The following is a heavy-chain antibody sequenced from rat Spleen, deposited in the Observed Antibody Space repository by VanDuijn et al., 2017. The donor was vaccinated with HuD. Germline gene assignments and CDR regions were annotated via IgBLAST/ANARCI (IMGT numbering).Heavy chain of an antibody. CDR2: ISYDGSST. D-gene: IGHD1-1*01. CDR3: TTPGYSGDYFDY. CDR1: GFTFSDYN. Sequence: EVQLVESGGGLVQPGRSLKLSCAASGFTFSDYNMAWVRQAPKKGLEWVATISYDGSSTYYRDSVKGRFTISRDNAKSTLYLQMDSLRSEDTATYYCTTPGYSGDYFDYWGQGVMVTVSS. V-gene: IGHV5-7*01. J-gene: IGHJ2*01.